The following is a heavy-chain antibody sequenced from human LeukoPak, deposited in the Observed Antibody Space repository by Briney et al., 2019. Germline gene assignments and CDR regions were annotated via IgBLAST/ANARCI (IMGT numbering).Heavy chain of an antibody. CDR3: ARGRGGDYVPSRFDY. J-gene: IGHJ4*02. V-gene: IGHV3-23*01. D-gene: IGHD4-17*01. CDR1: GFAFCGFV. CDR2: ISGSGGNT. Sequence: GGSLRLSCSASGFAFCGFVMGWVRQAPGKGLEWGSSISGSGGNTYYADSVEGRFTVSRDNSKNTLYLQMNSLRAEDTGLYYCARGRGGDYVPSRFDYWGQGTLVTVSS.